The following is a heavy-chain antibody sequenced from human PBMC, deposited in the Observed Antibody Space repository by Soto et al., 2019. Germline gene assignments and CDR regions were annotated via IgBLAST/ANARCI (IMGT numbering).Heavy chain of an antibody. Sequence: SETLSLTCTVSGGSISSSSYYWGWIRQPPGKGLEWIGSIYYSGSTYYNPSLKSRVTISVDTSKNQFSLKLSSVTAADTAVYYCASPEMATAYIDYWGQGTLVTVSS. J-gene: IGHJ4*02. CDR2: IYYSGST. CDR1: GGSISSSSYY. CDR3: ASPEMATAYIDY. D-gene: IGHD5-18*01. V-gene: IGHV4-39*01.